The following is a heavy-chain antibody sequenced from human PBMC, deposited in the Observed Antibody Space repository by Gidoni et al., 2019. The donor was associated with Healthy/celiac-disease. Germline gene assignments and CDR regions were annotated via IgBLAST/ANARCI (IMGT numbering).Heavy chain of an antibody. CDR2: INPSGGST. Sequence: QVQLVQSGAEVKKPGASVKVSCKASGYTFTSYYMHWVRQAPGQGLEWMGIINPSGGSTSYAQKFQGRVTMTRDTSTSTVYMELSSLRSEDTAVYYCAREDRVQSVIVVGGAFDIWGQGTMVTVSS. D-gene: IGHD3-22*01. J-gene: IGHJ3*02. CDR1: GYTFTSYY. V-gene: IGHV1-46*01. CDR3: AREDRVQSVIVVGGAFDI.